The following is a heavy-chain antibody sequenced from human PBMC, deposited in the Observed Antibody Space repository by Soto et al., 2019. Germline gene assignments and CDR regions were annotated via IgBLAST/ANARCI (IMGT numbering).Heavy chain of an antibody. CDR3: DSSGYYGPDAFDI. V-gene: IGHV4-59*01. CDR2: LYNTWST. Sequence: SETLSLTCTVSGASISRYYWSWIRQSPGKGLEWIGYLYNTWSTIYNPSLKSRVTISVDTSKNQFSLKMNSVTAADTAVYYYDSSGYYGPDAFDIWGQGTMVTVSS. J-gene: IGHJ3*02. CDR1: GASISRYY. D-gene: IGHD3-22*01.